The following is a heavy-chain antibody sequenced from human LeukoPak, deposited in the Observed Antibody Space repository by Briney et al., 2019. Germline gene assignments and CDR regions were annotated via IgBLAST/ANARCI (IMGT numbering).Heavy chain of an antibody. CDR3: ARDRGDYYDSSGYYYGMDV. D-gene: IGHD3-22*01. J-gene: IGHJ6*02. Sequence: ASVKVSCKASGYTFTGYYMHWVRQAPGQGLEWMGWINPNSGGTNYAQKFQGWVTMTRDTSMSTAYMELSRLRSDDTAVYYCARDRGDYYDSSGYYYGMDVWGQGTTVTVSS. CDR1: GYTFTGYY. CDR2: INPNSGGT. V-gene: IGHV1-2*04.